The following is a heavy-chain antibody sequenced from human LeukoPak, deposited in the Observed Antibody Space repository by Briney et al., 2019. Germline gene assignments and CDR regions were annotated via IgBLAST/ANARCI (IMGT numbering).Heavy chain of an antibody. CDR3: ARDAYYYGSGSYVDY. V-gene: IGHV3-33*01. Sequence: PGGSLRLSCAASGFTFSSYGMHWVRQAPGKGLEWVAVIYYDGKNKFYADSVKGRFTISRDDSKNTLYLQMNSLRAEDTAVYYCARDAYYYGSGSYVDYWGQGTLVTVSS. CDR1: GFTFSSYG. D-gene: IGHD3-10*01. CDR2: IYYDGKNK. J-gene: IGHJ4*02.